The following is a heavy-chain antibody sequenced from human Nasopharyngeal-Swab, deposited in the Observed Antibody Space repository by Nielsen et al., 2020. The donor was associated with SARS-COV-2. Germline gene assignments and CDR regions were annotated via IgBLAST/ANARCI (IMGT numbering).Heavy chain of an antibody. Sequence: GESLKISCATSGFTFTTYWMSWVRQAPGKGLEWVANINQDGSTKYYVDSVKGRFTISRDNTKNSVSLQMNSLRAEDTAMYYCTKKIGEDWGQEPWSPSPQ. CDR2: INQDGSTK. CDR1: GFTFTTYW. V-gene: IGHV3-7*05. CDR3: TKKIGED. J-gene: IGHJ4*01.